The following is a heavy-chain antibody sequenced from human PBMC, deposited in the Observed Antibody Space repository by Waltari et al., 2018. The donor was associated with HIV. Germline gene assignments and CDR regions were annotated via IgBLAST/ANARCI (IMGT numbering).Heavy chain of an antibody. CDR1: GFTFRSYA. D-gene: IGHD5-18*01. CDR2: ISYDGSNK. Sequence: QVQLVESGGGVVQPGRSLRLSCAASGFTFRSYAMHWVRQAPGKGLEWVAVISYDGSNKYYADSVKGRFTISRDNSKNTLYLQMNSLRAEDTAVYYCARGDTAMVRLDYWGQGTLVTVSS. V-gene: IGHV3-30*01. J-gene: IGHJ4*02. CDR3: ARGDTAMVRLDY.